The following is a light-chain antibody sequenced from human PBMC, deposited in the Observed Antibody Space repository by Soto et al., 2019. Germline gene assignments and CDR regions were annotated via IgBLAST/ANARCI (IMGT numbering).Light chain of an antibody. CDR2: YDR. J-gene: IGLJ2*01. CDR1: NIRSKT. CDR3: QVWDSSSDHVV. Sequence: VLTQTPSVSVAPGKTAKVTCGGDNIRSKTVHWYQQKPGQAPVVVIYYDRDRPSGIPERFSGSNSGNTATLTISRVEAGDEADYYCQVWDSSSDHVVFGGGTKLTVL. V-gene: IGLV3-21*04.